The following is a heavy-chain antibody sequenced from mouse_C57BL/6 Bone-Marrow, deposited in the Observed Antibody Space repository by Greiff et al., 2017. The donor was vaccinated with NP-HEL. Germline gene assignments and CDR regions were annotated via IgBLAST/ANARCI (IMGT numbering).Heavy chain of an antibody. D-gene: IGHD1-1*01. CDR2: IYPSDSET. Sequence: QVQLQQPGAELVRPGSSVKLSCKASGYTFTSYWMDWVKQRPGQGLEWIGNIYPSDSETHYNQKFKDKATLTVDKSSSTAYMQLSSLTSEDSAVYYCAPSYYYGSSYWYFDVWGTGTTVTVSS. CDR3: APSYYYGSSYWYFDV. V-gene: IGHV1-61*01. J-gene: IGHJ1*03. CDR1: GYTFTSYW.